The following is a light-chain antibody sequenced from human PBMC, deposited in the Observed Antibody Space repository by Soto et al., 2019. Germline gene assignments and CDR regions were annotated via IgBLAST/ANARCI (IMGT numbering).Light chain of an antibody. J-gene: IGKJ5*01. CDR1: QSISSN. Sequence: EIVMTQSPATLSVSPGEGATLSCRASQSISSNLVWYQQKPGQAPRLLIYGASTRASGIPARFSGRGSGTEFTLTISSLQSEDFAVYYCQQYNNWPPITFGQGTRLEIK. CDR3: QQYNNWPPIT. CDR2: GAS. V-gene: IGKV3-15*01.